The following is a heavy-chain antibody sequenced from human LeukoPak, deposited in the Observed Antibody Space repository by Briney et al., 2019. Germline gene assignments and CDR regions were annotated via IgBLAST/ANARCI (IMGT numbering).Heavy chain of an antibody. CDR1: GGSISSYY. J-gene: IGHJ3*02. D-gene: IGHD2-15*01. CDR2: IYYSGST. V-gene: IGHV4-59*06. CDR3: ARVPFRTVVVAASDAFDI. Sequence: PSETLSLTCTVSGGSISSYYWSWIRQPPGKGLEWIGYIYYSGSTYYNPSLKSRVTISVDTSKNQFSLKLSSVTAADTAVYYCARVPFRTVVVAASDAFDIWGQGTMVTVSS.